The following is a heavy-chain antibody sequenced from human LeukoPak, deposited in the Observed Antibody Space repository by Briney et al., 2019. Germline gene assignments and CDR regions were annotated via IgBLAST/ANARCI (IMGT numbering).Heavy chain of an antibody. CDR3: ARDPNGVEGKNYFDY. D-gene: IGHD4-17*01. CDR1: GGSISSYY. CDR2: IYTSGCT. Sequence: SETLSLTCTVSGGSISSYYWRWIRQPAGKGLEWIGRIYTSGCTNYNPSLKSRVTMSVDTSKNQFSLKLSSVTAADTAVYYCARDPNGVEGKNYFDYWGQGTLVTVSS. V-gene: IGHV4-4*07. J-gene: IGHJ4*02.